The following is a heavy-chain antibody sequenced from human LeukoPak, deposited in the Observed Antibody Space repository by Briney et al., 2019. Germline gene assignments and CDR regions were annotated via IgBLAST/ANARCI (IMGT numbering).Heavy chain of an antibody. V-gene: IGHV4-31*03. D-gene: IGHD2-2*01. Sequence: SETLSLTCTVSGGSISSGGYYWSWIRQHPGKGLEWIGYIYYSGSTYYNPSLKSRVTISVDTSKNQFSLKLSSVTAADTAVYYCARDRLYCSSTSCYPNYYYGMDVWGQGTTVTVSS. CDR2: IYYSGST. CDR3: ARDRLYCSSTSCYPNYYYGMDV. CDR1: GGSISSGGYY. J-gene: IGHJ6*02.